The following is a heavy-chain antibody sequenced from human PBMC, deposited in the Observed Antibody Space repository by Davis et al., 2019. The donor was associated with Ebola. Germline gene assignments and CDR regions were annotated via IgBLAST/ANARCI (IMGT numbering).Heavy chain of an antibody. V-gene: IGHV4-34*01. CDR3: ARGGILTGYYHFDY. CDR1: GGSFSGYY. D-gene: IGHD3-9*01. J-gene: IGHJ4*02. Sequence: MPSETLSLTCAVYGGSFSGYYWSWIRQPPGKGLEWIGEINHSGSTNYNPSLKSRVTISVDTSKNLLSLKLSSVTAADTAVYYCARGGILTGYYHFDYWGQGTLVTVSS. CDR2: INHSGST.